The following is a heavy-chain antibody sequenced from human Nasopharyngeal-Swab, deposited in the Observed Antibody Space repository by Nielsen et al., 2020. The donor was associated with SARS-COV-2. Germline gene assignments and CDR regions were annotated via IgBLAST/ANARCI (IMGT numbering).Heavy chain of an antibody. CDR3: ARVGICNSDWCGSYDS. CDR2: SRVKANSYTA. D-gene: IGHD6-19*01. V-gene: IGHV3-72*01. CDR1: GFILGDYY. Sequence: GESLKISCVASGFILGDYYMDWVRQAPGKGLEWLGHSRVKANSYTAEYAPSVTGRFTFSRDESKNVLYLQMNSLKTEDTAVYYCARVGICNSDWCGSYDSWGQGTLVTVSS. J-gene: IGHJ4*02.